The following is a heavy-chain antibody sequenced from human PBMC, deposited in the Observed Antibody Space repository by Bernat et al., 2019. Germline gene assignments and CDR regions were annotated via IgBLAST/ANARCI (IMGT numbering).Heavy chain of an antibody. D-gene: IGHD3-22*01. CDR2: INPNSAGT. CDR1: GYTFSGYY. Sequence: QVQLVQSGAEVKKPGASVKVSCKASGYTFSGYYIHWVRQAPGQGLEWMGRINPNSAGTNYAQKFQGWVTMTRDTSSNTAYMELRSLRSDDTAVYYCARGRGYYYDSRFLYYFDYWGQGTLVTVSS. V-gene: IGHV1-2*04. CDR3: ARGRGYYYDSRFLYYFDY. J-gene: IGHJ4*02.